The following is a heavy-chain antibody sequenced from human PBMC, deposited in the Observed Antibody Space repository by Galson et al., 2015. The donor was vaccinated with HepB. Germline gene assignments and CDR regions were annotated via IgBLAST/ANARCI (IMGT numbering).Heavy chain of an antibody. CDR3: VGTTSKDY. V-gene: IGHV3-53*01. Sequence: SLRLSCAASVFTVRNNYMSWVRQAPGKGLEWVSVIYSPGSTYYADSVKGRFTISRDNSENTLYLQMNSLRTEDTAVYYCVGTTSKDYWGQGTLVTVSS. CDR2: IYSPGST. CDR1: VFTVRNNY. D-gene: IGHD7-27*01. J-gene: IGHJ4*02.